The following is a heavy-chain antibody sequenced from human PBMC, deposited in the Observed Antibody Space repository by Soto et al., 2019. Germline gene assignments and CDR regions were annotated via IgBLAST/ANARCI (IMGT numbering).Heavy chain of an antibody. V-gene: IGHV1-46*03. CDR1: GYTFTSYY. Sequence: ASVKVSCKASGYTFTSYYMHWVRQAPGQGLEWMGIINPSGGSTSYAQKSQGRVTMTRDTSTSTVYMELSSLGSEDTAVYYCAREFGVVMVGGIWGQGTMVTVSS. J-gene: IGHJ3*02. CDR2: INPSGGST. D-gene: IGHD3-3*01. CDR3: AREFGVVMVGGI.